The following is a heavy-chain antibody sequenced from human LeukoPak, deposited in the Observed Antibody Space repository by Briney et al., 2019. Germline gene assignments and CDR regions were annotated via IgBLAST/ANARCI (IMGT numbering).Heavy chain of an antibody. Sequence: PGRSLRLSCAASGFTFDDYAMHWVRQAPGKGLEWVSGISWNSGSIGYADSVKGRFTISRDKAKNSLYLQMNSLRAEDTALHYCAKDMQIAAAGSDNWFDPWGQGTLVTVSS. CDR2: ISWNSGSI. J-gene: IGHJ5*02. CDR3: AKDMQIAAAGSDNWFDP. V-gene: IGHV3-9*01. CDR1: GFTFDDYA. D-gene: IGHD6-13*01.